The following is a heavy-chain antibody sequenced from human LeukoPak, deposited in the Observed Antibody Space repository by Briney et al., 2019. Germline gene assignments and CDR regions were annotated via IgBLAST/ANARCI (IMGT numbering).Heavy chain of an antibody. D-gene: IGHD1-26*01. Sequence: ASVKVSCKASGYTFTGYYMHWARQAPGQGLEWMGWINPNSGGTNYAQKFQGRVTMTRDTSISTAYMELSRLRSDDTAVYYCARAKWESFGLFDYWGQGTLVTVSS. V-gene: IGHV1-2*02. CDR1: GYTFTGYY. J-gene: IGHJ4*02. CDR2: INPNSGGT. CDR3: ARAKWESFGLFDY.